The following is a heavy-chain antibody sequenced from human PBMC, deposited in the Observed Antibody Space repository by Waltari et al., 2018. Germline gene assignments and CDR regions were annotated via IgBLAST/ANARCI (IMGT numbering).Heavy chain of an antibody. J-gene: IGHJ5*02. CDR1: GGSFSGYY. CDR3: ARGGTSKRGNWFDP. CDR2: ITHSGRN. Sequence: QVQLQQWGAGLLKPSETLSLTCAVYGGSFSGYYWSWIRQPPGKGLEWIGEITHSGRNNYNPSLKSRVTISVDTSKNQFSLKLSSVTAADTAVYYCARGGTSKRGNWFDPWGQGTLVTVSS. V-gene: IGHV4-34*01. D-gene: IGHD2-2*01.